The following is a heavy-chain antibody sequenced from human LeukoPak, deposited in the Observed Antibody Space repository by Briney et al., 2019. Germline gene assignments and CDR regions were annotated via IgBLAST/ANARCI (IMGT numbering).Heavy chain of an antibody. J-gene: IGHJ4*02. D-gene: IGHD5-18*01. Sequence: GGSLRLSCAASGFTFSSYAMSWVRQAPGKGLEWVSAISGSGGSTYYADSVKDRFTISRDNSKNTLYLQVNSLRAEDTAVYYCAKDASLWTYYFDYWGQGTLVTVSS. CDR1: GFTFSSYA. CDR3: AKDASLWTYYFDY. CDR2: ISGSGGST. V-gene: IGHV3-23*01.